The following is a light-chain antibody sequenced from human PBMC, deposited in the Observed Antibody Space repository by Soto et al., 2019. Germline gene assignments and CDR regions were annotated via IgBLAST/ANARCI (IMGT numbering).Light chain of an antibody. CDR2: DAY. Sequence: DIQMTQSPSTLSASVGDSVTITCRASQSIGNWLAWYQQKPRKAPNLLIYDAYTLENGVPSRFRGSASGTDCTHTIISLRPYYFATYACQQRNSYTPKTFGQGANVDIK. CDR1: QSIGNW. J-gene: IGKJ1*01. CDR3: QQRNSYTPKT. V-gene: IGKV1-5*01.